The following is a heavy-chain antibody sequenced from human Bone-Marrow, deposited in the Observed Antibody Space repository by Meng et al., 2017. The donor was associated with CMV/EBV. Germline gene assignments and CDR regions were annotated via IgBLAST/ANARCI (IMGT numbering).Heavy chain of an antibody. CDR1: GFTFSSYS. CDR2: ISSSSSYI. D-gene: IGHD3-3*01. Sequence: GESLKISCAASGFTFSSYSMNWVRQAPGKGLEWVSSISSSSSYIYYADTVKGRFTISRDNAKNSLYLQMNSLRAEDTAVYYCARERFFGVVTYIDYWGQGPLVTVSS. J-gene: IGHJ4*02. V-gene: IGHV3-21*01. CDR3: ARERFFGVVTYIDY.